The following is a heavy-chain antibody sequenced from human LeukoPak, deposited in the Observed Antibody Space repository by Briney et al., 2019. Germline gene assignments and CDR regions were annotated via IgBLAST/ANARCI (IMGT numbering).Heavy chain of an antibody. Sequence: PGGSLRLSCAASGFTFSDYYMSWIRQAPGKGLEWVSYISSSGSTIYYADSVKGRFTISRDNAKNSLYLQMNSLRAEDTAVYYCARDLSGSYSYYYYGMDVWGQGTTVTVSS. CDR1: GFTFSDYY. CDR3: ARDLSGSYSYYYYGMDV. D-gene: IGHD1-26*01. J-gene: IGHJ6*02. CDR2: ISSSGSTI. V-gene: IGHV3-11*01.